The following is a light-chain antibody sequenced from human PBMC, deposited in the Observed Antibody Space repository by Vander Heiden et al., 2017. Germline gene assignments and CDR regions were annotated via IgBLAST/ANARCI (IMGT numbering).Light chain of an antibody. CDR3: QQLNTYQT. Sequence: IQLTQSPSSLSASVGDRVTITCRASQDISNYLAWYQQKPGKAPKLLIYAASTLAGGVPSRFSGSGSGTDFTLTISSLQPADFATYYCQQLNTYQTFGQGTKLEIK. CDR2: AAS. J-gene: IGKJ2*01. CDR1: QDISNY. V-gene: IGKV1-9*01.